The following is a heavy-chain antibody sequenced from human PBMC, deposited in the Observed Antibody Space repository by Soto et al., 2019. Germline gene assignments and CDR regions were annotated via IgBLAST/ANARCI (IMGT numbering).Heavy chain of an antibody. J-gene: IGHJ6*03. Sequence: GGSLRLSCAASGFTFSDYYMSWIRQAPGKGLEWVSYISSSGSTIYYADSVKGRFTISRDNAKNSLYLQMNSLRAEDTAVYYCARVGYDFWSGYYSVVDNYYYYMDVWGKGTTVTVSS. V-gene: IGHV3-11*01. CDR3: ARVGYDFWSGYYSVVDNYYYYMDV. D-gene: IGHD3-3*01. CDR2: ISSSGSTI. CDR1: GFTFSDYY.